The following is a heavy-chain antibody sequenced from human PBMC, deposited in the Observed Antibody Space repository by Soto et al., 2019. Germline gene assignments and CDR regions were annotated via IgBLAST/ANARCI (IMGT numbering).Heavy chain of an antibody. Sequence: QLQLQESGSGLVKPSQTLSLTCAVSGGTISSGGYSWSWIRQPPGKGLEWIGYIYHSGSTYYNPSLTIRVTISVDMSKNQFSLKLRAVTAAYTAVYYCARAETVTTLRWFDPWGKGTLVTVSS. CDR3: ARAETVTTLRWFDP. CDR1: GGTISSGGYS. J-gene: IGHJ5*02. D-gene: IGHD4-4*01. V-gene: IGHV4-30-2*01. CDR2: IYHSGST.